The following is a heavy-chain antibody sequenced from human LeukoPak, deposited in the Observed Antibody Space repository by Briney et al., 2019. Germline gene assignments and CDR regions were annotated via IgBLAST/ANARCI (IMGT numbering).Heavy chain of an antibody. CDR2: ISGSGGST. J-gene: IGHJ4*02. D-gene: IGHD6-13*01. CDR3: AKARYSSSWAFDY. CDR1: GFTFSSYA. Sequence: GGSLRLSCAASGFTFSSYAMSWVRQAPGKGLEWVSAISGSGGSTYYADSVKGRFTISRDNSKNTLYLQMNSLRAEDTAVYYWAKARYSSSWAFDYWGQGTLVTVSS. V-gene: IGHV3-23*01.